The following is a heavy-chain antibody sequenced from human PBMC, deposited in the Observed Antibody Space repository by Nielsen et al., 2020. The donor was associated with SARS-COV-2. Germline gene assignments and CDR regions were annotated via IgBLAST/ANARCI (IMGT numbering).Heavy chain of an antibody. Sequence: GGSLRLSCAASGFTFSSYGMHWVRQAPGKGLEWVAVIWYDGSNKYYADSVKGRFTISRDNAKNSLYLQMNSLRVEDTAVYYCARGLGEVADYWGQGALVTVSP. CDR1: GFTFSSYG. CDR2: IWYDGSNK. D-gene: IGHD3-10*01. V-gene: IGHV3-33*01. CDR3: ARGLGEVADY. J-gene: IGHJ4*02.